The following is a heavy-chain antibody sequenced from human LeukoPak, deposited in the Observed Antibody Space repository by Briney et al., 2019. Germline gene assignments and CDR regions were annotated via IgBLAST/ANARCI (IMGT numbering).Heavy chain of an antibody. J-gene: IGHJ3*02. D-gene: IGHD1-7*01. V-gene: IGHV3-23*01. CDR1: GFTFTNSA. CDR3: AKDSNFEPRYNWNYGPSI. Sequence: GGSLRLSCAASGFTFTNSAMSWVRQAPGKGLEWVSAVSGSGDTTYYADSVKGRFTISRDSSKNTVYLQMNSLRAEDTAVYYCAKDSNFEPRYNWNYGPSIWGQGTMVTVSS. CDR2: VSGSGDTT.